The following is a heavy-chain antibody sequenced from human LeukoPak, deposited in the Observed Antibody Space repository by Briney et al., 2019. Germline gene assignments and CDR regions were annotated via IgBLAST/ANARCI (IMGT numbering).Heavy chain of an antibody. CDR3: ARGRREAGPIDLKNWFDP. Sequence: ASVKVSCKASGYTFTSYDINWVRQATGQGLEWMGWMNPNSGNTGYAQKFQGRVTMTRNTSISTAYMELSSLRSEDTAVYYCARGRREAGPIDLKNWFDPWGQGTLVTVSS. CDR2: MNPNSGNT. D-gene: IGHD1/OR15-1a*01. CDR1: GYTFTSYD. V-gene: IGHV1-8*01. J-gene: IGHJ5*02.